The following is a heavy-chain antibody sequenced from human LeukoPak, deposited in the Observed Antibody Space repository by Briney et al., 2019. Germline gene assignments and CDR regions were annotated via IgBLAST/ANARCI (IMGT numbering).Heavy chain of an antibody. CDR1: GFTFSSYA. CDR3: ARTIWITHFFDY. V-gene: IGHV3-23*01. CDR2: ISGSGGST. J-gene: IGHJ4*02. Sequence: GGSLRLSCGASGFTFSSYAMSWVRQAPGKGLEWVSAISGSGGSTYYADSVKGRFTISRDNSKNTLYLQMNSLRAEDTAVYYCARTIWITHFFDYWGQAAMVTVSS. D-gene: IGHD3-3*02.